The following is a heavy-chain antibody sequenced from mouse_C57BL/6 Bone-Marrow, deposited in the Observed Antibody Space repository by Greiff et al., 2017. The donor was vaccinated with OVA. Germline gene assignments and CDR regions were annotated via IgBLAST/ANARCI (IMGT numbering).Heavy chain of an antibody. V-gene: IGHV2-5*01. CDR2: IWRGGST. CDR3: AKESGSSPWYFDV. Sequence: QVQLQQSGPGLVQPSQSLSITRTVSGFSLTSYGVHWVRQSPGKGLEWLGVIWRGGSTDYNAAFMSRLSITKDNSKSQVFFKMNSLQADDTAIYYCAKESGSSPWYFDVWGTGTTVTVSS. CDR1: GFSLTSYG. D-gene: IGHD1-1*01. J-gene: IGHJ1*03.